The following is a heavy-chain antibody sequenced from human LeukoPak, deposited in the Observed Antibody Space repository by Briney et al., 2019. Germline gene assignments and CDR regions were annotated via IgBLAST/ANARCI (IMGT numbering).Heavy chain of an antibody. CDR1: GFTFSDYY. CDR3: AKDLSILHFDP. J-gene: IGHJ5*02. CDR2: ISSSSSYI. Sequence: GGSLRLSCAASGFTFSDYYMSWIRQAPGKGLEWVSYISSSSSYIYYADSVKGRFTISRDNAKNSLYLQMNSLRAEDTAVYYCAKDLSILHFDPWGQGTLVTVSS. V-gene: IGHV3-11*06. D-gene: IGHD4-11*01.